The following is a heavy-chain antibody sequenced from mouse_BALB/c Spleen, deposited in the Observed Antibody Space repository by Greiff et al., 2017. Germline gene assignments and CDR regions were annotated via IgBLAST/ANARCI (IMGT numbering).Heavy chain of an antibody. Sequence: VQLQESGAELAKPGASVKMSCKASGYTFTSYWMHWVKQRPGQGLEWIGYINPSTGYTEYNQKFKDKATLTADKSSSTAYMQLSSLTSEDSAVYYCARGSRLGIDYWGQGTTLTVSS. CDR1: GYTFTSYW. CDR3: ARGSRLGIDY. CDR2: INPSTGYT. V-gene: IGHV1-7*01. J-gene: IGHJ2*01. D-gene: IGHD4-1*01.